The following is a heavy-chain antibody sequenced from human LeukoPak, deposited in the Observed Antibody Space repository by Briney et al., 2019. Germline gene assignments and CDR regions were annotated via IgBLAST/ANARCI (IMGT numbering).Heavy chain of an antibody. D-gene: IGHD3-22*01. J-gene: IGHJ3*02. CDR2: ISPYNGNT. CDR1: GYIFNTYG. V-gene: IGHV1-18*01. CDR3: ARVRSSGYMGFLDAFDI. Sequence: ASVKVSCKASGYIFNTYGITWVRQAPGQGLERLGWISPYNGNTNYAQKLQGRVTMTTDTSTSTAYMELRSLRSDDTAVYYCARVRSSGYMGFLDAFDIWGQGTMVTVSS.